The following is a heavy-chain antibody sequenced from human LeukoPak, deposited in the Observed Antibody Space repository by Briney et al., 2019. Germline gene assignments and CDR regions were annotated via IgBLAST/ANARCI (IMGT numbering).Heavy chain of an antibody. CDR1: GGSISTYY. J-gene: IGHJ5*01. D-gene: IGHD5-24*01. Sequence: SETLSLTGTVSGGSISTYYWSWIRQPPGKGLEWVGYIYYRGSTKYNPSLKSRVTISVDTSKNQFSLRLNSVTAADTAVYYCASLIFGYNNYFDSWGQGTPVTVSS. CDR2: IYYRGST. V-gene: IGHV4-59*01. CDR3: ASLIFGYNNYFDS.